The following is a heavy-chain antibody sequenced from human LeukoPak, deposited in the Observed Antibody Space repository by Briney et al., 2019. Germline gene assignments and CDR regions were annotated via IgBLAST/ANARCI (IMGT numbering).Heavy chain of an antibody. CDR3: ALLAVASDFDY. J-gene: IGHJ4*02. D-gene: IGHD6-19*01. CDR1: GFPFSVYE. CDR2: IGSSGAIR. V-gene: IGHV3-48*03. Sequence: PGGSLRLSCAVSGFPFSVYEMNWVRQAPGKGLEWVSNIGSSGAIRHCADSVKGRFSISRDNAENSQFLQMNSLRVEDTGIYYCALLAVASDFDYWGQGALVTVSS.